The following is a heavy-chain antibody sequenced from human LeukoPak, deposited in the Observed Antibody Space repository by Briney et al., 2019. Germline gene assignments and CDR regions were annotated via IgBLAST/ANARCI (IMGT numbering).Heavy chain of an antibody. Sequence: GGSLRLSCAASGFTFSSYAMHWVRQAPGKGLEWVAVISYDGSNKYYADSVKGRFTISRDNSKNTLYLQMNSLRAEDTAVYYCARVGGYCSSTSCYEDYFDYWGQGTLVTVSS. J-gene: IGHJ4*02. CDR2: ISYDGSNK. V-gene: IGHV3-30-3*01. D-gene: IGHD2-2*01. CDR3: ARVGGYCSSTSCYEDYFDY. CDR1: GFTFSSYA.